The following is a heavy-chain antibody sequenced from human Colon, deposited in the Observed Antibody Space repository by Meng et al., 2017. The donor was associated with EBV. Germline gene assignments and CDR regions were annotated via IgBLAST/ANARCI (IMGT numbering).Heavy chain of an antibody. V-gene: IGHV3-11*01. CDR3: ARVRGDSSGNYYFDY. CDR2: ISSSSSAI. CDR1: GFAFIDCY. Sequence: ESWGGLVKPGGALRLACAASGFAFIDCYMSWIRQAPGKGLEWVSYISSSSSAIYYADSVQGRFTISRDDAKNSLYLQMNSLRAEDTAVYFCARVRGDSSGNYYFDYWGQGTLVTVSS. J-gene: IGHJ4*02. D-gene: IGHD3-22*01.